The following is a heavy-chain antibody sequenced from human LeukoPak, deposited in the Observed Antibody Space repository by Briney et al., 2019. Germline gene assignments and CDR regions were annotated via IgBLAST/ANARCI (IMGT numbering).Heavy chain of an antibody. CDR3: AKSGYNRFDY. CDR2: ISGSGGGSNT. V-gene: IGHV3-23*01. D-gene: IGHD5-24*01. J-gene: IGHJ4*02. CDR1: GFTFSNSA. Sequence: PGGSLRLSCAASGFTFSNSAMSWVRQAPGKGREGVSTISGSGGGSNTYYADSLKGRFTISRDNSKNTLYLQMNSLRAEDTAIYYCAKSGYNRFDYWGQGTLVTVSS.